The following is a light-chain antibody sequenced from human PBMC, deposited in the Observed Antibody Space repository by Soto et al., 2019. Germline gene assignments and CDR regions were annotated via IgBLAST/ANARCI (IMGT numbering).Light chain of an antibody. V-gene: IGKV3-15*01. Sequence: ETVMTQSPATLSMSPGERATLSCRASQSLNSDLAWYQQKPGQAPRLLIYGASTRATGIPGRFSGSGSGTEFTLSISSLLSEDFAVYYCQQYNSWPLTFGGGT. CDR2: GAS. CDR1: QSLNSD. J-gene: IGKJ4*01. CDR3: QQYNSWPLT.